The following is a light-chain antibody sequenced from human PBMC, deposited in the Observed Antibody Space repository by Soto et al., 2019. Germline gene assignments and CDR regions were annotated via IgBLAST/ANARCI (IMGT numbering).Light chain of an antibody. CDR1: MRDVGAYNL. CDR3: SAYTARSPLV. CDR2: EVR. V-gene: IGLV2-14*01. Sequence: QSALTQPASVSGSAGQSITISCSGTMRDVGAYNLVSWYQQHPGTAPKLIIYEVRNRPSGISSRFSGSRSGNTASLTISGLQPEDGGVYFCSAYTARSPLVLGGGTKLPVL. J-gene: IGLJ3*02.